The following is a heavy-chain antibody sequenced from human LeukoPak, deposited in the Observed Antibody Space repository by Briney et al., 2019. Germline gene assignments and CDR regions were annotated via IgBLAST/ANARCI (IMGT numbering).Heavy chain of an antibody. D-gene: IGHD3-22*01. CDR1: GYTFTGYY. V-gene: IGHV1-2*04. Sequence: ASVKVSCKASGYTFTGYYMHWVRQAPGQGLEWMGWINPNSGGTNYAQKFQGWVTMTRDTSISTAYMELSRLRSDDTAVYYCARDSSGYSHYGMDVWGQGTTVTVSS. J-gene: IGHJ6*02. CDR3: ARDSSGYSHYGMDV. CDR2: INPNSGGT.